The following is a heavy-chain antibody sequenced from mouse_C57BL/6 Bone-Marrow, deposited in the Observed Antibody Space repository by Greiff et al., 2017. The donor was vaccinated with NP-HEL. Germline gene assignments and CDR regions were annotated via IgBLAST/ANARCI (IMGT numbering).Heavy chain of an antibody. J-gene: IGHJ2*01. Sequence: EVQRVESGGDLVKPGGSLKLSCAASGFTFSSYGMSWVRQTPDKRLEWVATISSGGSYTYYPDSVKGRFTISRDNAKNTLYLQMSSLKSEDTAMYYCARRCSSYFDYWGQGTTLTVSS. D-gene: IGHD1-1*01. V-gene: IGHV5-6*01. CDR2: ISSGGSYT. CDR1: GFTFSSYG. CDR3: ARRCSSYFDY.